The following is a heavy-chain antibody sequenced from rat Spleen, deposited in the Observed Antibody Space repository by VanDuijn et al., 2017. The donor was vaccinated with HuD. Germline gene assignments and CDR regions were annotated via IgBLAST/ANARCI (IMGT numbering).Heavy chain of an antibody. J-gene: IGHJ3*01. Sequence: EVQLVESGGGLVQPGRSLKLSCAASGFTFSPFPMAWVRQAPKKGLEWVATISSGGGGTYYSDSVKGRFTISRDNAKSTLYLQMDSLRSEDTASYFCAGQYYGYTDWGQGTLVTVSS. V-gene: IGHV5-7*01. CDR1: GFTFSPFP. CDR3: AGQYYGYTD. CDR2: ISSGGGGT. D-gene: IGHD1-6*01.